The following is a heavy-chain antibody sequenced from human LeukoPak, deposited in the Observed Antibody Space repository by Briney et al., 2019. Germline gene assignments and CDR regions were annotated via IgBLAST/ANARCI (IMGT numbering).Heavy chain of an antibody. D-gene: IGHD6-19*01. Sequence: ASVKVSCKVSGYTLTELSMHWVRQAPGKGLEWMGGFDPEDGETIYPQKFQGRVTMTEDTSTDTAYMELSSLRSEDTAVYYCATVIAVAGSGWFDPWGQGTLVTVSS. J-gene: IGHJ5*02. CDR2: FDPEDGET. V-gene: IGHV1-24*01. CDR1: GYTLTELS. CDR3: ATVIAVAGSGWFDP.